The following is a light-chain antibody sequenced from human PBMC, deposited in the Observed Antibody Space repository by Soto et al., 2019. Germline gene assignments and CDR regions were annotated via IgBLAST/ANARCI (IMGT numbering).Light chain of an antibody. CDR2: EVT. J-gene: IGLJ1*01. V-gene: IGLV2-8*01. Sequence: QSALAQPPSTSGSPGQSVTISCTGTSSDVGRYDYVSWYQQHPGKAPKPTIYEVTIRPSGVSDRFSGSKSGNTASLTVSGLHAEDEADYYCSSYTGGNPSYVFGTGTKV. CDR1: SSDVGRYDY. CDR3: SSYTGGNPSYV.